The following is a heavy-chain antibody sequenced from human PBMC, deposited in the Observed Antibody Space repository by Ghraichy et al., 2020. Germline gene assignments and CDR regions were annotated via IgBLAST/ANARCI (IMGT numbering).Heavy chain of an antibody. CDR2: FSGYTGNT. V-gene: IGHV1-18*01. CDR1: GYTFRNYG. J-gene: IGHJ4*02. Sequence: ASVKVSCKTSGYTFRNYGITWVRQAPGQGLEWLGWFSGYTGNTTHAQKFQGRVTVTTDTATSTAYLELRSLTSADTAVYYCARLYNWNYHLPDYWGQGTLVTVSS. D-gene: IGHD1-7*01. CDR3: ARLYNWNYHLPDY.